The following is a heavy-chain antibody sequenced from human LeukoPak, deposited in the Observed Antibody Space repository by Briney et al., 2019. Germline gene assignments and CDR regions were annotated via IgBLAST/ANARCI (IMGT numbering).Heavy chain of an antibody. V-gene: IGHV3-21*01. J-gene: IGHJ4*02. D-gene: IGHD1-26*01. CDR3: ASDRGGSYPFDY. CDR2: ISSSTSYI. CDR1: GLTFSSYS. Sequence: GGSLRLSCAASGLTFSSYSMNWVRQDPGKGLEWVSLISSSTSYIYYADSVKGRFTISRDNAKNSLYLQMNSLRAEDTAVYYCASDRGGSYPFDYWGQGTLVTVSS.